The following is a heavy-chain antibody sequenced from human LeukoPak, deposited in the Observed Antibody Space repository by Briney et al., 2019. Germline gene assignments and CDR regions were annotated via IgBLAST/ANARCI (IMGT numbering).Heavy chain of an antibody. V-gene: IGHV3-11*01. CDR1: GFTLSDYY. Sequence: GGSLRLSCAASGFTLSDYYMSWIRQAPGKGLEWVSYISSSGSTIYYADSVKGRFTISRDNAKNSLYLQMNSLRAEDTAVYYCVRDRGKCSSTSCYTYWGQGTLVTVSS. D-gene: IGHD2-2*02. J-gene: IGHJ4*02. CDR3: VRDRGKCSSTSCYTY. CDR2: ISSSGSTI.